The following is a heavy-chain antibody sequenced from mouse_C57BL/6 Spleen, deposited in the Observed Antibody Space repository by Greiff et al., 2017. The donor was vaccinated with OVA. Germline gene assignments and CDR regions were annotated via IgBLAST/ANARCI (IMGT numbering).Heavy chain of an antibody. D-gene: IGHD1-1*01. J-gene: IGHJ4*01. Sequence: VKLMESGPELVKPGASVKISCKASGYAFSSSWMNWVKQRPGKGLEWIGRIYPGDGDTNYNGKFKGKATLTADKSSSTAYMQLSSLTSEDSAVYFCATSTVVAPMDYWGQGTSVTVSS. V-gene: IGHV1-82*01. CDR1: GYAFSSSW. CDR2: IYPGDGDT. CDR3: ATSTVVAPMDY.